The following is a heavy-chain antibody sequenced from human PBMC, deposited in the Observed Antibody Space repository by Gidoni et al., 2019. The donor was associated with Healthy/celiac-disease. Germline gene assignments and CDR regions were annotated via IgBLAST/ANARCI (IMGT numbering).Heavy chain of an antibody. CDR2: ISSSSSYR. D-gene: IGHD6-13*01. V-gene: IGHV3-21*01. CDR1: GFTFSSYS. Sequence: EVQLVEPGGGLVKLGGPVRLSCAASGFTFSSYSMNWVRQAPGKGLEWVSSISSSSSYRCYANSVKGRFTISRNNAKNSLYLQMNSLRAEDTAVYYCARMIAAAGDNWFDPWGQGTLVTVSS. J-gene: IGHJ5*02. CDR3: ARMIAAAGDNWFDP.